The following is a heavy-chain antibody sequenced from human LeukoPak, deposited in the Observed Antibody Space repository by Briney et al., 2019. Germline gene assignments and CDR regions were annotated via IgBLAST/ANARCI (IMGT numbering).Heavy chain of an antibody. CDR2: LSDSGGTT. CDR3: ARDPGVRWLVGFDY. Sequence: SGGSLRLSCAASGFTFSTSAMSCARQAPGKGLEWLSALSDSGGTTYSADSVKGRFTISRDNSKNTLYLQMDSLRAEDTAVYYCARDPGVRWLVGFDYWGQGTLVTVSS. V-gene: IGHV3-23*01. J-gene: IGHJ4*02. CDR1: GFTFSTSA. D-gene: IGHD6-19*01.